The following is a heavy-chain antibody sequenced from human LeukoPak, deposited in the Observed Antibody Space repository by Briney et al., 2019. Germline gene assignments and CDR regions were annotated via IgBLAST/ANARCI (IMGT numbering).Heavy chain of an antibody. V-gene: IGHV4-39*07. CDR1: GGSISSSSYY. J-gene: IGHJ4*02. D-gene: IGHD3-3*01. CDR3: ARAVGSYDFWSGYGY. Sequence: SETLSLTCTVSGGSISSSSYYWGWIRQPPGKGLEWIGSIYYSGSTNYNPSLKSRVTISVDTSKNQFSLKLSSVTAADTAVYYCARAVGSYDFWSGYGYWGQGTLVTVSS. CDR2: IYYSGST.